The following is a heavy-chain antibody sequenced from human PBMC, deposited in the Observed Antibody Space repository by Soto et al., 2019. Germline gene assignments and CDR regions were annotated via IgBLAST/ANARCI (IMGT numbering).Heavy chain of an antibody. J-gene: IGHJ4*02. D-gene: IGHD3-10*01. CDR2: IYYSGST. CDR1: GGSISSSSYY. Sequence: SETLSLTCTVSGGSISSSSYYWGWIRQPPGKGLEWIGSIYYSGSTYYNPSLKSRVTISVDTSKNQFSLKLSSVTAADTAVYYCARLRSSITMVRGVPHYWGQGTLVTVSS. V-gene: IGHV4-39*01. CDR3: ARLRSSITMVRGVPHY.